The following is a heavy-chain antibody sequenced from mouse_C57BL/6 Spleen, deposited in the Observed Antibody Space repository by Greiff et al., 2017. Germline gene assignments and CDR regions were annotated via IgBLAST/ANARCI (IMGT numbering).Heavy chain of an antibody. Sequence: EVKLMESGPELVKPGASVKISCKASGYSFTGYYMNWVKQSPEKSLEWIGEINPSTGGTTYNQKFKAKATLTVDKSSSTAYMQLKSLTSEDSAVYYCARELGAYWGQGTLVTVSA. V-gene: IGHV1-42*01. CDR2: INPSTGGT. CDR1: GYSFTGYY. D-gene: IGHD4-1*01. CDR3: ARELGAY. J-gene: IGHJ3*01.